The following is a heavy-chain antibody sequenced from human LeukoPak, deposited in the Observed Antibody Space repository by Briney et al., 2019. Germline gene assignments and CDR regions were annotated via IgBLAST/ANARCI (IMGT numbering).Heavy chain of an antibody. CDR3: ARADRLHGGPYLIGP. V-gene: IGHV1-2*02. CDR2: INPYSGGT. Sequence: RASVKVSCKASGYTFTSYGISWVRQAPGQGLEWMGWINPYSGGTSSAQKFQGRVTMTRDTSISTVYMQVSWLTSDDTAIYYCARADRLHGGPYLIGPWGQGTLVTVSS. D-gene: IGHD3-16*01. J-gene: IGHJ5*02. CDR1: GYTFTSYG.